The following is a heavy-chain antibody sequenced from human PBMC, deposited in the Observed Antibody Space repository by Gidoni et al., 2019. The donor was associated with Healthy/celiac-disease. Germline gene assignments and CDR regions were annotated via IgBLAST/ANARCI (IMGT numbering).Heavy chain of an antibody. J-gene: IGHJ5*02. CDR3: ARDRALRLWRDPGFDSSGWGWFDP. D-gene: IGHD3-22*01. Sequence: QVQLVQSGAEVKKPGASVKVSSKASGYTFTCYYMTWLRQAPGQGLEWMGIFNPSGGSTSYAQKFQGRVTMTRDTSTSTVYMELSSLRSEDTAVYYCARDRALRLWRDPGFDSSGWGWFDPWGQGTLVTVSS. CDR1: GYTFTCYY. V-gene: IGHV1-46*01. CDR2: FNPSGGST.